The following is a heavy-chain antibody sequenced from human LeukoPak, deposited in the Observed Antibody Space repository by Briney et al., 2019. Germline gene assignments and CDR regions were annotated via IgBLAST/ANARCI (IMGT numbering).Heavy chain of an antibody. CDR1: GFTFSSYS. CDR3: AIDYGLRLLELFGAFDS. V-gene: IGHV3-21*01. Sequence: KPGGSLRLSCASSGFTFSSYSMNWVRQAPGKGLEWVSSISSSSSYIYSEDSVKGRFTISRDNAKNSLYLQMNSLRAEDTAVYYCAIDYGLRLLELFGAFDSWREGTMVAASS. J-gene: IGHJ3*02. D-gene: IGHD3-3*01. CDR2: ISSSSSYI.